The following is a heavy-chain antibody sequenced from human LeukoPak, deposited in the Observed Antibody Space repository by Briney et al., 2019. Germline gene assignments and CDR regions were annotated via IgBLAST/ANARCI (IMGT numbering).Heavy chain of an antibody. D-gene: IGHD6-13*01. CDR1: GFSFSSYW. CDR2: INEDSSVR. CDR3: ARDPGSSSFDL. Sequence: GGSLRLSCTASGFSFSSYWMSWVRQTPEKGLEFVANINEDSSVRKYVDSLKGRCTISRDNAKKSLYLEINSLRADDTAVYYCARDPGSSSFDLWGQGTLVTVSS. V-gene: IGHV3-7*01. J-gene: IGHJ4*02.